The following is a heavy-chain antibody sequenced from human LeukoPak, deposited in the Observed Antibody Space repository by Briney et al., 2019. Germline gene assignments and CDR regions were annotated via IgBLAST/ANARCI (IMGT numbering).Heavy chain of an antibody. J-gene: IGHJ4*02. V-gene: IGHV3-30*04. CDR1: GFTFSSYA. Sequence: GGSLRLSCAASGFTFSSYAMHWVRQAPGKGLEWVAVISYDGSNRYYADSVKGRFTISRDNSKNTLYLQMNSLRAEDTAVYYCARGYYFDYWGQGTLVTVSS. CDR2: ISYDGSNR. CDR3: ARGYYFDY.